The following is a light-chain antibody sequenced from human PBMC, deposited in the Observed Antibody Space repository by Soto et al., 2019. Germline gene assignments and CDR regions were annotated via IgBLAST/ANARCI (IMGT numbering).Light chain of an antibody. J-gene: IGKJ1*01. CDR3: QQYNNWPPT. Sequence: EIVMTQSPATLSVSPGERATLSCRASQSVSGNLAWYQQKPGQAPRLLIYGASTRSTGIPARFSGSGSVTEFTLTISSLQSEDFAVYYCQQYNNWPPTFGQGTTVEIK. CDR1: QSVSGN. V-gene: IGKV3D-15*01. CDR2: GAS.